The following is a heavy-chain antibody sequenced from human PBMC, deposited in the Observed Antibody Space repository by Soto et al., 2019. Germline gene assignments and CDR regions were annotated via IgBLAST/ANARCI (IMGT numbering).Heavy chain of an antibody. Sequence: PGGSLRLSCAASGFTFADYAMHWVRQAPGKGLEWVSGISWNSGSIGYADSVKGRFTVSRDNAKNSLYLQMNSLRAEDTALYYCAKDIGLGYCSGGSCEADAFDIWGQGTMVTVS. J-gene: IGHJ3*02. CDR2: ISWNSGSI. V-gene: IGHV3-9*01. D-gene: IGHD2-15*01. CDR1: GFTFADYA. CDR3: AKDIGLGYCSGGSCEADAFDI.